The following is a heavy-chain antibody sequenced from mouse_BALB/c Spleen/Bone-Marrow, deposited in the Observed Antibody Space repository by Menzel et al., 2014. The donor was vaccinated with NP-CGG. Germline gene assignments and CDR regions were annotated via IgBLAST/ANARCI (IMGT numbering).Heavy chain of an antibody. CDR1: GFSLTNYG. J-gene: IGHJ3*01. D-gene: IGHD1-2*01. CDR3: ARRGGTTAPFAY. V-gene: IGHV2-2*02. Sequence: QVQLQQSGPGLVQPSQSLSITCTVSGFSLTNYGVHWVRQSPGKGLEWLGVIWSGGSTDYNAAFISRLIISKDNSKSXIFFKMNSLQANDTAIYYCARRGGTTAPFAYWGLGTLVTVSA. CDR2: IWSGGST.